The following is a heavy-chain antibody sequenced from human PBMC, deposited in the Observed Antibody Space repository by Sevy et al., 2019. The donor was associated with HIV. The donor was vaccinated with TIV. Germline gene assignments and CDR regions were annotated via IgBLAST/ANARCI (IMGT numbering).Heavy chain of an antibody. J-gene: IGHJ4*02. Sequence: ASVKVSCKVSGYTLSELSMHWLRQAPGKGLEWVGSFDPEDGERDYEHSFQGRVSMTEDTSTDTAYMEVISLKFEDTAVYYCATTKDYYDSSGYPLDYWGQGTLVTVSS. D-gene: IGHD3-22*01. CDR2: FDPEDGER. CDR1: GYTLSELS. CDR3: ATTKDYYDSSGYPLDY. V-gene: IGHV1-24*01.